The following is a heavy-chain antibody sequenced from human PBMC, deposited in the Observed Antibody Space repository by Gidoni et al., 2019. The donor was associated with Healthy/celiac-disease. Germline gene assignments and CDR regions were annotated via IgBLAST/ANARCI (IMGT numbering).Heavy chain of an antibody. J-gene: IGHJ4*02. CDR3: ASAGDYDILTGYYTQAYYFDY. CDR2: IIPIFGTA. CDR1: GGTVRSYA. V-gene: IGHV1-69*06. D-gene: IGHD3-9*01. Sequence: QVQLVQSGAEVKKPGPSVKVSCQASGGTVRSYAFSWVRQAPGQGLEWMGGIIPIFGTANYAQKFQGRVTITADKSTSTAYMELSSLRSEDTAVYYCASAGDYDILTGYYTQAYYFDYWGQGTLVTVSS.